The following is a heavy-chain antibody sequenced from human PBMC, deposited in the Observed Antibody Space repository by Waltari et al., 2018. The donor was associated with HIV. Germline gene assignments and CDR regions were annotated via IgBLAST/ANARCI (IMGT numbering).Heavy chain of an antibody. J-gene: IGHJ4*02. D-gene: IGHD3-22*01. V-gene: IGHV4-34*01. CDR3: ARERRNYYDSSGYSFDY. Sequence: QVQLQQWGAGLLKPSETVSLTCAGYRGSFCGYYWSRIRPPSGKGLAWIGQINHSGGTNYNPSLTSRVTISVDTSKNQFSLKLSSVTAADTAVYYCARERRNYYDSSGYSFDYWGQGTLVTVSS. CDR1: RGSFCGYY. CDR2: INHSGGT.